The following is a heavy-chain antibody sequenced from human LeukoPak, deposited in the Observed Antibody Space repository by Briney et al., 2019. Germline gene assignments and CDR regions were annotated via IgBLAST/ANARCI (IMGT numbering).Heavy chain of an antibody. D-gene: IGHD2-2*01. J-gene: IGHJ4*02. CDR1: GYMFTSYN. CDR3: ARDQHYATDY. V-gene: IGHV1-46*03. Sequence: ASVKVSCKASGYMFTSYNMQWVQQAPGQGLEWMGMVSSSGAHTKYAQKFRGRVTMTSDTSTSTVYMELSSLISDDTAVYYCARDQHYATDYWGQGTLVTVCS. CDR2: VSSSGAHT.